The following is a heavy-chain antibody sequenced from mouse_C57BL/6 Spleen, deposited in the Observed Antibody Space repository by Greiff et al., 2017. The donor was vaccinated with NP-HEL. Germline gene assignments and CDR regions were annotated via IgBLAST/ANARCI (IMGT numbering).Heavy chain of an antibody. J-gene: IGHJ2*01. V-gene: IGHV6-3*01. Sequence: DVKLQESGGGLVQPGGSMKLSCVASGFTFSNYWMNWVRQSPEKGLEWVAQIRLKSDNYATHYAESVKGRFTISRDDSKSSVYLQMNNLRAEDTGIYYCTRLGGYFDYWGQGTTLTVSS. CDR1: GFTFSNYW. D-gene: IGHD4-1*01. CDR2: IRLKSDNYAT. CDR3: TRLGGYFDY.